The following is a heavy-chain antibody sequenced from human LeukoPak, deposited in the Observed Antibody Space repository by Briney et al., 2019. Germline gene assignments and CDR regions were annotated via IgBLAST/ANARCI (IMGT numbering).Heavy chain of an antibody. D-gene: IGHD2-2*01. CDR1: GFTFSSYS. J-gene: IGHJ4*02. V-gene: IGHV3-21*04. CDR2: ITSSSSYI. CDR3: ARGLRKYCSSTSCYFCY. Sequence: GGSLRLSCAASGFTFSSYSMNWVRQAPGKGLEWVSSITSSSSYIYYADSVKGRFTISRDNAKNSLCLQMNSLRAEDTAVYYCARGLRKYCSSTSCYFCYWGQGTLVTVSS.